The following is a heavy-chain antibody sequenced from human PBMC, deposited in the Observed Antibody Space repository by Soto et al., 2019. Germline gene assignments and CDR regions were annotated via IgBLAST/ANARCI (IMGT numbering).Heavy chain of an antibody. V-gene: IGHV4-31*03. D-gene: IGHD2-15*01. J-gene: IGHJ3*02. Sequence: LSLTCTVSGGSISSGGYYWSWIRQHPGKGLEWIGYIYYSGSTYYNPSLKSRVTISVDTSKNQFSLKLSSVTAADTAVYYCARAPLPYCSGGSCYPGGDFDIWGQGTMVTVSS. CDR2: IYYSGST. CDR1: GGSISSGGYY. CDR3: ARAPLPYCSGGSCYPGGDFDI.